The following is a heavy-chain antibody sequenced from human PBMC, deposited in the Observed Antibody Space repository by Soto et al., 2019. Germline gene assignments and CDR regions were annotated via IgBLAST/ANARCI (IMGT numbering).Heavy chain of an antibody. CDR3: ARDKKFGT. CDR2: ISAYNGNT. V-gene: IGHV1-18*01. J-gene: IGHJ5*02. CDR1: GYTFTSYC. Sequence: ASVNVSFKAAGYTFTSYCISWVRQAPGQGLELMGWISAYNGNTNYAHKLQGRVTMHTDTSTSTAYMELRSLRSDDTAVYYCARDKKFGTWGQGTMVTVSS. D-gene: IGHD3-16*01.